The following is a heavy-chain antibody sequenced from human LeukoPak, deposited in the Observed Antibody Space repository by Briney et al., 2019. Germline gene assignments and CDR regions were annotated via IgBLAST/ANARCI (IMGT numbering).Heavy chain of an antibody. CDR2: IYYSGST. J-gene: IGHJ4*02. D-gene: IGHD6-19*01. Sequence: SEALSLTCTVYGGSISSHYWSWIRQPPGKGLEWIGYIYYSGSTNYNPSLKSRVTISVDTSKNQFSLKLSSVTAADTAVYYCARAYSSGWYGYWGKGTLVTVSS. CDR1: GGSISSHY. CDR3: ARAYSSGWYGY. V-gene: IGHV4-59*11.